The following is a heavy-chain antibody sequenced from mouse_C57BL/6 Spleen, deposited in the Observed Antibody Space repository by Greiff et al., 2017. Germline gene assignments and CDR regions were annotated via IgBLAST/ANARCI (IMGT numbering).Heavy chain of an antibody. CDR1: GYSITSGYY. D-gene: IGHD2-3*01. V-gene: IGHV3-6*01. CDR3: ARDSYDGYYNY. J-gene: IGHJ2*01. CDR2: ISYDGSN. Sequence: VQLQQSGPGLVKPSQSLSLTCSVTGYSITSGYYWNWIRQFPGNKLEWMGYISYDGSNNYNPSLKNRISITRDTSKNQFFLKLNSVTTEDTATYYCARDSYDGYYNYWGQGTTLTVSS.